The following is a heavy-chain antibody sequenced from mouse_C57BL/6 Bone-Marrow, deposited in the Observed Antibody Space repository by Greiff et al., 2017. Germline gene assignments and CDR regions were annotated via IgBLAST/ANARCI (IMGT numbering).Heavy chain of an antibody. Sequence: VQRVESGAELVKPGASVKLSCKASGYTFTEYTIHWVKQRSGQGLEWIGWFYPGSGSIKYNEKFKDKATLTADKSSSTVYMELSRLTSEDSAVYFCARHEENWAWFAYWGQGTLVTVSA. CDR1: GYTFTEYT. V-gene: IGHV1-62-2*01. J-gene: IGHJ3*01. D-gene: IGHD4-1*01. CDR3: ARHEENWAWFAY. CDR2: FYPGSGSI.